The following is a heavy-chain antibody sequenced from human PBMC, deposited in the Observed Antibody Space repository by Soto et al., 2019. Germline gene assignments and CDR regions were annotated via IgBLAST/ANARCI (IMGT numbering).Heavy chain of an antibody. J-gene: IGHJ6*02. CDR1: GFTFSSYG. V-gene: IGHV3-30*18. CDR3: AKDPVFGVVTYYYYGMEV. Sequence: PGGSLRLSCAASGFTFSSYGMHWVRQAPGKGLEWVAVISYDGSNKYYADSVKGRFTISRDNSKNTLYLQMNSLRAEDTAVYYCAKDPVFGVVTYYYYGMEVWGQGQTVTVS. CDR2: ISYDGSNK. D-gene: IGHD3-3*01.